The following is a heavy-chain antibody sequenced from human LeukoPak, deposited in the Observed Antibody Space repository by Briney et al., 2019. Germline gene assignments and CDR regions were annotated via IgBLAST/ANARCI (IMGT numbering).Heavy chain of an antibody. Sequence: GGSLRLSCAASGFTFSSYEMNWVRQAPGKGLEWVSYISSSGSTIYYADSVKGRFTISRDNAKNSLYLQMNSLRAEDTAVYYCARDGHTRRVNWFDPWGQGTLVTVSS. J-gene: IGHJ5*02. CDR2: ISSSGSTI. CDR3: ARDGHTRRVNWFDP. D-gene: IGHD3-10*01. V-gene: IGHV3-48*03. CDR1: GFTFSSYE.